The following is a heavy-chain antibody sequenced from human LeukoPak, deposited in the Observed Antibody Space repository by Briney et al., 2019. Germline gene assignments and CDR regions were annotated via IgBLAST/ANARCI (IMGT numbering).Heavy chain of an antibody. CDR1: GFTFSSYS. CDR2: ISSSSSYI. Sequence: GGSLRLSCAASGFTFSSYSMNWVRQAPGEGVEWVSSISSSSSYIYYADSVKGRFTISRDNAKNSLYLQMNSLRAEDTAVYYCARDEGYCSSTSCYSDYWGQGTLVTVSS. J-gene: IGHJ4*02. CDR3: ARDEGYCSSTSCYSDY. D-gene: IGHD2-2*01. V-gene: IGHV3-21*01.